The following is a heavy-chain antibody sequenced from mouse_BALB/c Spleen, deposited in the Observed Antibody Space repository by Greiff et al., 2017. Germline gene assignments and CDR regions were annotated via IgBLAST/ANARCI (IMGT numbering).Heavy chain of an antibody. D-gene: IGHD2-14*01. CDR1: GYTFTSYW. Sequence: QVQLQQPGAELVKPGASVKLSCKASGYTFTSYWMHWVKLRPGQGFEWIGEINPSNGGTNYNEKFKGKATLTVDKSSSTAYMELRSLTSEDTAVYYCARRVRQGYFDYWGQGTTLTVSS. CDR3: ARRVRQGYFDY. CDR2: INPSNGGT. J-gene: IGHJ2*01. V-gene: IGHV1-53*01.